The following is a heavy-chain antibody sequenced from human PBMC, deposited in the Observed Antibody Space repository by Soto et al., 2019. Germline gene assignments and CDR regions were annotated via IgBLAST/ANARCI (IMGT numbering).Heavy chain of an antibody. V-gene: IGHV3-21*01. CDR2: FSSGSDYI. CDR1: GFPFGSYR. Sequence: EVQLVESGGGLVKPGGSLRLSGAASGFPFGSYRLTWVRQAPGKGLEWVSSFSSGSDYIFYADSVKGRFTISRDNAKNSLFLQMNSLTAEDTAVYYCARSPVGDAFNVWGQGTVVTVSS. J-gene: IGHJ3*01. CDR3: ARSPVGDAFNV.